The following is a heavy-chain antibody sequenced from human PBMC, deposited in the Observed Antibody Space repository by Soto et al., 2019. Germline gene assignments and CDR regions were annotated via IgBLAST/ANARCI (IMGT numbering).Heavy chain of an antibody. CDR3: ARAGSITNDAFDI. CDR1: GFTFSSYS. J-gene: IGHJ3*02. CDR2: ISSSSSTI. V-gene: IGHV3-48*01. Sequence: EVQLVESGGGLVQPGGSLRLSCAASGFTFSSYSMNWVRQAPGKGLEWVSYISSSSSTIYYADSVKGRFTISRDNAKNSLYLQMNSLRAEDTAVYYCARAGSITNDAFDIWGQGIMVTVSS. D-gene: IGHD5-12*01.